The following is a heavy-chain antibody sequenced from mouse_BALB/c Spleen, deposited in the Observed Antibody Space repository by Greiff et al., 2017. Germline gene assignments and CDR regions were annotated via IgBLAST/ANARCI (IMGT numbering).Heavy chain of an antibody. D-gene: IGHD3-3*01. CDR1: GYAFSSYW. J-gene: IGHJ3*01. V-gene: IGHV1-80*01. CDR2: IYPGDGDT. CDR3: ARTGTCRRIAY. Sequence: QVQLQQSGAELVRPGSSVKISCKASGYAFSSYWMNWVKQRPGQGLEWIGQIYPGDGDTNYNGKFKGKATLTADKSSSTAYMQLSSLTSEDSAVFFSARTGTCRRIAYWGQGTLVTVSA.